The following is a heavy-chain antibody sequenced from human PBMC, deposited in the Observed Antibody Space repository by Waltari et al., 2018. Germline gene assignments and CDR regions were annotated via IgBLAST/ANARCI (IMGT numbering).Heavy chain of an antibody. D-gene: IGHD3-10*01. Sequence: EEQLVESGGGLVQPGGSLRLSCAASGFTLSTYWMHWVRQAPGKGLVWVSRITSDGSGANYADSVKGRFTISRDNAKNTLYLQMNSLSAEDTAVYYCASDRVLYGLDVWGQGTTATVSS. CDR1: GFTLSTYW. J-gene: IGHJ6*02. CDR3: ASDRVLYGLDV. CDR2: ITSDGSGA. V-gene: IGHV3-74*01.